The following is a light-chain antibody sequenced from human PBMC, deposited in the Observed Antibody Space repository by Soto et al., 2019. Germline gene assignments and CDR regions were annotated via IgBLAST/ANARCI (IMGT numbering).Light chain of an antibody. J-gene: IGLJ1*01. CDR1: SSNIGSNT. Sequence: QAVVTQPPSASGTPGQRVTISCSGSSSNIGSNTVNWYQQLPGTAPKLLIYSNNQRPSGVHDRFSGSKSGTSASLAISGLQSEDEADYYCAAWDDSLNGHVFGTGTKLTVL. CDR3: AAWDDSLNGHV. V-gene: IGLV1-44*01. CDR2: SNN.